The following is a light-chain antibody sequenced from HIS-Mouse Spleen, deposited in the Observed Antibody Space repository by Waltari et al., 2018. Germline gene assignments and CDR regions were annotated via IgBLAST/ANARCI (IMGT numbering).Light chain of an antibody. CDR2: GKN. V-gene: IGLV3-19*01. CDR3: NARDSSGNHLV. CDR1: SLRSYY. Sequence: SSELTQDPAVSVALGQTVRITCQGDSLRSYYASWYQQKPGQAPVLVIYGKNNRPSGGPDRFSGSSSGNTAALTITGAQAEDEADYDCNARDSSGNHLVFGGGTKLTVL. J-gene: IGLJ2*01.